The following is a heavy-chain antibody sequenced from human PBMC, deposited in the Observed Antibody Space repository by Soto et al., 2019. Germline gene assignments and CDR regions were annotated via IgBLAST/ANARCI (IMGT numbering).Heavy chain of an antibody. Sequence: GESLKISCKGSGYTFTRYTMNWVRQAPGQRLEWMGWINPDNGNTKSSQKFQDRVIITRDTSASTAYMDLSSLRSEDTAVYYCARGIATGQLDPWGQGTLVTVSS. J-gene: IGHJ5*02. CDR3: ARGIATGQLDP. CDR1: GYTFTRYT. D-gene: IGHD2-15*01. V-gene: IGHV1-3*01. CDR2: INPDNGNT.